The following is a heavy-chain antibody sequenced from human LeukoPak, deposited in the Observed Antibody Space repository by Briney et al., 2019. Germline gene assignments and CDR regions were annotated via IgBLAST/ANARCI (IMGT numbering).Heavy chain of an antibody. CDR3: ARGVDV. V-gene: IGHV3-48*03. Sequence: PGGSLRLSCAASGFTFIPYEMNWVRQAPGKGLEWVSYISGTGRTVYYADSVKGRFTISRDNAKNSLYLQMNSLRAEDTAVYYCARGVDVWGKGTTVTISS. J-gene: IGHJ6*04. CDR2: ISGTGRTV. CDR1: GFTFIPYE.